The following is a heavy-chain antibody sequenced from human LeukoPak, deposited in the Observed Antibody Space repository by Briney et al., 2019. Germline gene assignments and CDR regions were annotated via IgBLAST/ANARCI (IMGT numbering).Heavy chain of an antibody. CDR3: ARSEGKEFDY. V-gene: IGHV4-4*09. J-gene: IGHJ4*02. Sequence: SETLSLTCTVSGGSISSYYWSWIRQPPGKGLEWIGYIYTSGSTNYNPSLKSRVTISVDTSKNQFSLKLSSVTAADTAVYYCARSEGKEFDYWGQGTLVTVSS. CDR1: GGSISSYY. CDR2: IYTSGST.